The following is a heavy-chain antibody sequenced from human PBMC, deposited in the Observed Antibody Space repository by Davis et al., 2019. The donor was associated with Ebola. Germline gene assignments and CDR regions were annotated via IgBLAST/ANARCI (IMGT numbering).Heavy chain of an antibody. Sequence: AASVKVSCKASGYTFTSYGISWVRQAPGQGLEWMGWISAYNGNTNYAQKLQGRVTMTTDTSTSTAYMELRSLRSDDTAVYYCARSCSSWYCYYYGMDVWGQGTTVTVSS. J-gene: IGHJ6*02. CDR1: GYTFTSYG. D-gene: IGHD6-13*01. CDR2: ISAYNGNT. CDR3: ARSCSSWYCYYYGMDV. V-gene: IGHV1-18*01.